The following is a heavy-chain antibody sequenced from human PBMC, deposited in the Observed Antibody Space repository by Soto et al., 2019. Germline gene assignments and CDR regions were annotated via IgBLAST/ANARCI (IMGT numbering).Heavy chain of an antibody. Sequence: PSETLSLTCAVSGGSFSGYYWSWFRQPPGKGLEWIGYIYYSGSTYYNPSLKSRVTISVDTSKNQFSLKLSSVTAADTAVYYCAREIVGARSYYYYYGMDVWGQGTTVTVSS. D-gene: IGHD1-26*01. CDR1: GGSFSGYY. V-gene: IGHV4-31*11. CDR2: IYYSGST. CDR3: AREIVGARSYYYYYGMDV. J-gene: IGHJ6*02.